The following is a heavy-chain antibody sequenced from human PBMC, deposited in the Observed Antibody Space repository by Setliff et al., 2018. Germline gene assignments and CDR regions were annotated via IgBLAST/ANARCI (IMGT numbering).Heavy chain of an antibody. CDR3: RFWSGYYKNDY. V-gene: IGHV4-34*01. D-gene: IGHD3-3*01. Sequence: SETLSLTCDVSGYSISSDYYWSWIRQPPGKGLEWIGEINHSGSTNYNPSLTSRVTISVDTSKNQFSLKLSSVTAADTAVYYCRFWSGYYKNDYWGQGTLVTVSS. CDR2: INHSGST. CDR1: GYSISSDYY. J-gene: IGHJ4*02.